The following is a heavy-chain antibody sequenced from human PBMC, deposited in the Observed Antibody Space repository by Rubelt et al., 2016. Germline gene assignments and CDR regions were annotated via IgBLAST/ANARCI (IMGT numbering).Heavy chain of an antibody. CDR1: GFTLSDYD. CDR2: IATSGDT. J-gene: IGHJ3*01. V-gene: IGHV3-13*04. Sequence: VQLVESGGGLVKPGGSLRLSCAASGFTLSDYDIPWVRRAAGKGLEWVSAIATSGDTYYPDSVQGRFTITREKAKNSLYLQMNSLAAGDTAVYYCARGLDLWGHGALVTVSS. D-gene: IGHD3/OR15-3a*01. CDR3: ARGLDL.